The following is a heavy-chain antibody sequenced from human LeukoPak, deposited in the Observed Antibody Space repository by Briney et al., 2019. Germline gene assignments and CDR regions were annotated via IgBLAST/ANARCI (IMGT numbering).Heavy chain of an antibody. CDR2: IWYDENKK. J-gene: IGHJ4*02. V-gene: IGHV3-33*06. CDR1: GFTFSSYG. D-gene: IGHD6-19*01. Sequence: GGSLRLSCAASGFTFSSYGGHWVRQAPGKGLEWVAVIWYDENKKYYADSVKGRFTISRDNFKSTLYLQMNSLRVEDTAVYYCAKGAGIVVPGTILHWGQGILVIVSS. CDR3: AKGAGIVVPGTILH.